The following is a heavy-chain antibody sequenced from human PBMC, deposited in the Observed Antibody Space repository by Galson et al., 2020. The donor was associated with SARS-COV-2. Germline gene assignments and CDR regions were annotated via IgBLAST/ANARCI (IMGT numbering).Heavy chain of an antibody. CDR1: GFTFSSYA. CDR3: AKGKGRYYDILTGYYYYGMDV. V-gene: IGHV3-23*01. CDR2: ISGSGGST. J-gene: IGHJ6*02. D-gene: IGHD3-9*01. Sequence: GESLKISCAASGFTFSSYAMSWVRQAPGKGLEWVSAISGSGGSTYYADSVKGRFTISRDNSKNTLYLQMNSLRAEDTAVYYCAKGKGRYYDILTGYYYYGMDVWGQGTLVTVSS.